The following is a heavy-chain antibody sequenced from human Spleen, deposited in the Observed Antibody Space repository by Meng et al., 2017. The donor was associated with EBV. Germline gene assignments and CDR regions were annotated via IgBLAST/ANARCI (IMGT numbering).Heavy chain of an antibody. CDR2: INHGGST. V-gene: IGHV4-34*01. Sequence: HVPLHHVGAGFLKAWEPLSLTCSVYGGSFRGSYWIWIPQPPGKGLEWIVEINHGGSTNYNPSLKSRVTISGDTSKNQFSLKLSSVTAADTAVYYCARSSRGRNSSWYDYWGPGTLVTVSS. CDR3: ARSSRGRNSSWYDY. D-gene: IGHD6-13*01. CDR1: GGSFRGSY. J-gene: IGHJ4*02.